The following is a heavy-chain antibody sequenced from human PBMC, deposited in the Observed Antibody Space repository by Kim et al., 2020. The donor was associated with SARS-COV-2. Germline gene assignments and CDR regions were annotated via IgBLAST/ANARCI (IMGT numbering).Heavy chain of an antibody. CDR3: ASHGDFDS. V-gene: IGHV3-7*01. CDR2: IHPDESEK. J-gene: IGHJ4*02. D-gene: IGHD3-10*01. Sequence: GGSLRLSCAASGFSFSSYWMSWVRQAPGKGLEWVANIHPDESEKNYMASVKGRFTISRDNAKNSLYLQMNSLRAEDSALYYCASHGDFDSWGQGALVTVSS. CDR1: GFSFSSYW.